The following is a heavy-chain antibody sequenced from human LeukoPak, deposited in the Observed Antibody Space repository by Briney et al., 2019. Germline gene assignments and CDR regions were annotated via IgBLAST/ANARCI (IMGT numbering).Heavy chain of an antibody. CDR1: GFTFSNFW. J-gene: IGHJ4*02. CDR2: IHSEGKEK. Sequence: PGGSLRLSCAVSGFTFSNFWMSWVRQAPGRGLEWVANIHSEGKEKYHVGSVGGRFVISRDNTKNLLCLQISGVRVEDTALYYCARGDAFSGDHWGQGTLVTVSS. CDR3: ARGDAFSGDH. V-gene: IGHV3-7*04.